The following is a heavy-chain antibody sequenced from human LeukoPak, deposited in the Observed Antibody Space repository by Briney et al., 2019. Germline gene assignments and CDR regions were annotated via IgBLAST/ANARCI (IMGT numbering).Heavy chain of an antibody. CDR3: ARDLRLNDYGGTFDY. J-gene: IGHJ4*02. D-gene: IGHD4-23*01. V-gene: IGHV3-48*02. CDR2: ISSSSSTI. Sequence: GGSLRLSCAASGFTFSSYSMNWVRQAPGKGLEWVSYISSSSSTIYYAESVKGRFTISRDNAKNSLYQQMNSLRDEDTAVYYCARDLRLNDYGGTFDYWGQGTLVTVSS. CDR1: GFTFSSYS.